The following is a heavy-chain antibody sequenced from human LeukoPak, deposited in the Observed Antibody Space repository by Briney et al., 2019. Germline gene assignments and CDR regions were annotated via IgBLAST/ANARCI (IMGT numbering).Heavy chain of an antibody. J-gene: IGHJ5*02. CDR1: GGSISSYY. CDR3: ARFRYDYVWGKNWFDP. Sequence: SETLSLTCTVSGGSISSYYWSWIRQPPGKGLEWIGYIYYSGSTNYNPSLKSRVTISVDTSKNQFSLKLSSVTAADTAVYYCARFRYDYVWGKNWFDPWGQGTLVTVSS. D-gene: IGHD3-16*01. CDR2: IYYSGST. V-gene: IGHV4-59*01.